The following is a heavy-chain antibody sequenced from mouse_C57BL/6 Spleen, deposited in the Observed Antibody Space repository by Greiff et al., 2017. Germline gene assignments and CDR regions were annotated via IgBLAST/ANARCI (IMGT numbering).Heavy chain of an antibody. J-gene: IGHJ2*01. Sequence: EVQLQQSGPELVKPGASVKISCKASGYTFTDYYMNWVKQSHGKSLEWIGDINPNNGGTSYNQKFKGKATLTVDKSSSTAYMELRSLTSEDSAVYYCARRDGRSFDYWGQGTTLTVSS. CDR3: ARRDGRSFDY. CDR1: GYTFTDYY. CDR2: INPNNGGT. V-gene: IGHV1-26*01. D-gene: IGHD1-1*01.